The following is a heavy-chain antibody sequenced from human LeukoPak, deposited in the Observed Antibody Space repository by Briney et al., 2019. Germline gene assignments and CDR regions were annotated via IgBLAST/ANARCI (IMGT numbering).Heavy chain of an antibody. CDR3: AELGITMIGGV. V-gene: IGHV3-21*01. CDR2: ISSSSHYI. CDR1: GFTFSTYS. Sequence: GGSLRLSCAGSGFTFSTYSMNWVRQAPGKGLEWVSSISSSSHYIYYADSVKGRFTISRDNAKNSLYLQMNSLRAEDTAVYYCAELGITMIGGVWGKGTTVTISS. J-gene: IGHJ6*04. D-gene: IGHD3-10*02.